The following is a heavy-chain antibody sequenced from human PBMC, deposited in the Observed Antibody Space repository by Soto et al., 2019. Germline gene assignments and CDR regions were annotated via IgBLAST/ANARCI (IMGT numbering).Heavy chain of an antibody. CDR2: ISYDGSNK. Sequence: QVQLVESGGGVVQPGRSLRLSCAASGFTFSSYAMHWVRQAPGKGLEWVAVISYDGSNKYYADSVKGRFTISRDNSKNTRYLQMNSLRAEDTAVYYCASVYDSSGYYYQDYWGQGTLVTVSS. J-gene: IGHJ4*02. D-gene: IGHD3-22*01. CDR3: ASVYDSSGYYYQDY. CDR1: GFTFSSYA. V-gene: IGHV3-30-3*01.